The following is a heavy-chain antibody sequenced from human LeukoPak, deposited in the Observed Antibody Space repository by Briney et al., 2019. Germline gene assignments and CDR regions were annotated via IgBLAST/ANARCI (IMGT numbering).Heavy chain of an antibody. CDR3: AKDDHGGSGWRDYFDY. CDR2: ISGSGGST. Sequence: GGSLRLSCAAFGFTFSSYAMSWVRQAPGKGLEWVSAISGSGGSTYYADSVEGRFTISRDNSKNTLYLQMNSLRAEDTAVYYCAKDDHGGSGWRDYFDYWGQGTLVTVSS. J-gene: IGHJ4*02. D-gene: IGHD6-19*01. CDR1: GFTFSSYA. V-gene: IGHV3-23*01.